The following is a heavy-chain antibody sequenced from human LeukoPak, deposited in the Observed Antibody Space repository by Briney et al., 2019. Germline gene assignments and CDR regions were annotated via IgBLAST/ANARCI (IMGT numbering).Heavy chain of an antibody. J-gene: IGHJ5*02. CDR2: IYHSGST. D-gene: IGHD2-15*01. CDR3: ARDSGTIPSGGSDNWFDP. V-gene: IGHV4-38-2*02. Sequence: SETLSLTCAVSGYSTSSGYYRGWIRQPPGKGLEWIGSIYHSGSTYYNPFLKSRVTISVDTSKNQFSLKLSSVTAADTAVYYCARDSGTIPSGGSDNWFDPWGQGTLVTVSS. CDR1: GYSTSSGYY.